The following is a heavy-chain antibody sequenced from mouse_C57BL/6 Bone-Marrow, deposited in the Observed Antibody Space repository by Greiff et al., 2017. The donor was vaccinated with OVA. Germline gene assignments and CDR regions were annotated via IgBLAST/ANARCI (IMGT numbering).Heavy chain of an antibody. CDR1: GYSITSGYY. V-gene: IGHV3-6*01. J-gene: IGHJ4*01. CDR2: ISYDGSN. D-gene: IGHD1-1*02. CDR3: ARDGTFYAMDY. Sequence: DVKLVESGPGLVKPSQSLSLTCSVTGYSITSGYYWNWIRQFPGNKLEWMGYISYDGSNNYNPSLKNRIPITRDTSKNQFFLKLNSVTTEDTATYYCARDGTFYAMDYWGQGTSVTVSS.